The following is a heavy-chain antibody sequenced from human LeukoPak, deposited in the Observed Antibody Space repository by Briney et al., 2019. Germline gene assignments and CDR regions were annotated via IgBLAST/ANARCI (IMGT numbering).Heavy chain of an antibody. CDR3: ASTSELLDYYFYMDV. CDR2: IYTSGST. D-gene: IGHD1-26*01. CDR1: GGSISSYY. J-gene: IGHJ6*03. Sequence: KPSETLSLTCTVSGGSISSYYWSWIRQPAGKGLEWIGRIYTSGSTNYNPSLKSRVTMSVDTSKNQFSLKLSSVTAADTAVYYCASTSELLDYYFYMDVWGKGTTVTVSS. V-gene: IGHV4-4*07.